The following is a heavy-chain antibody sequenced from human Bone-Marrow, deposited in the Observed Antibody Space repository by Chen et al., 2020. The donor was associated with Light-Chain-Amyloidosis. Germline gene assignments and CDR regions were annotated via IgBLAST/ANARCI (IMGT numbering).Heavy chain of an antibody. J-gene: IGHJ6*03. V-gene: IGHV3-21*01. CDR2: ISGSSNYV. CDR3: ARDGYSDWNYLNYYMDV. Sequence: EVQLVESGGGLVKPGGPLRLSCAASGFTFSSFGINWVRQAPGKGLEWVSSISGSSNYVYYADSVKGRFTISRDSAKNSLYLQMNSLRAEDTAVYYCARDGYSDWNYLNYYMDVWGNGTTVTVSS. D-gene: IGHD1-7*01. CDR1: GFTFSSFG.